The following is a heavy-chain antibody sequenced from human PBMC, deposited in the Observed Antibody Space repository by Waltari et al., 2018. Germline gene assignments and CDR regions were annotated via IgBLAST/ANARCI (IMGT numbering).Heavy chain of an antibody. CDR1: GFILLGHG. D-gene: IGHD4-17*01. V-gene: IGHV3-30*02. J-gene: IGHJ3*01. Sequence: VPLLESGGGVVQPGGSLRLSGEASGFILLGHGMPWVRQIPGKGLEWVAFISFDGKKIFDADSVRGRFTISRDNSNNIVFLQMNSLRPEDSGVYYCAKDGDYSLTEYDAFDVWGQGTVVTVSP. CDR3: AKDGDYSLTEYDAFDV. CDR2: ISFDGKKI.